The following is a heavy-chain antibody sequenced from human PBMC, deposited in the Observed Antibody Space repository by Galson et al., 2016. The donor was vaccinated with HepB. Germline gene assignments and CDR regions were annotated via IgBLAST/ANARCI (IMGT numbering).Heavy chain of an antibody. D-gene: IGHD6-13*01. V-gene: IGHV6-1*01. CDR3: AGEYNSNWADPRDAFGI. CDR1: GDSVSSKSVA. J-gene: IGHJ3*02. CDR2: TYYRSMWYF. Sequence: CAISGDSVSSKSVAWDWIRQSPSRGLEWLGRTYYRSMWYFDYAVSVKSRITITPDTSENQFSLHLNSVTPEGTAVYYCAGEYNSNWADPRDAFGIWGQGTMVIVSS.